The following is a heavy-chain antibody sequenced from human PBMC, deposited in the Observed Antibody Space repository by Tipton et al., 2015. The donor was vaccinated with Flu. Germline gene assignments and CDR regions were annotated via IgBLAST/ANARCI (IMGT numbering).Heavy chain of an antibody. CDR2: IHRTGTT. CDR1: GDSIGSDYF. J-gene: IGHJ4*02. Sequence: TLSLTCSVSGDSIGSDYFWGWIRQPPGKGLEWIGNIHRTGTTYHNPSLKSRVTISVDTSKNQFSLKLSSVTAADTAVYYCAREYQLGMEGYYFDYWGQGTLVTVSS. CDR3: AREYQLGMEGYYFDY. D-gene: IGHD7-27*01. V-gene: IGHV4-38-2*02.